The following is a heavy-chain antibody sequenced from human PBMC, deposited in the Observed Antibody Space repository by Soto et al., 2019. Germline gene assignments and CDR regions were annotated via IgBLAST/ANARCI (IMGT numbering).Heavy chain of an antibody. D-gene: IGHD3-22*01. J-gene: IGHJ3*02. V-gene: IGHV3-23*01. CDR3: ARDDSRAYYYDAFDI. CDR2: SSGSGGST. Sequence: EVQLLESGGGLAQPGGSLRLSCAASGFTFSSYAMTWVRQAPGQGLEWVSVSSGSGGSTYYADSVKGRFTISRDNSKNTLVLQMNSLRAEDTAVYYCARDDSRAYYYDAFDIWGQGTMVTVSS. CDR1: GFTFSSYA.